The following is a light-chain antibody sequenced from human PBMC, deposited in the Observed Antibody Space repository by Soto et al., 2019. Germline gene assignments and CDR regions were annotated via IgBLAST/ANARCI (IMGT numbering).Light chain of an antibody. CDR2: EDI. Sequence: QSVLTQPASVSGSPGQSITISCTGTISDVGRYNLVSWYQQHPDKAPKLIIYEDIERPSGVSHRFSGSTSGNTASLTISGLQTEDEAKYFCCSYAGGANVVFGGGTKLTVL. CDR3: CSYAGGANVV. CDR1: ISDVGRYNL. V-gene: IGLV2-23*01. J-gene: IGLJ2*01.